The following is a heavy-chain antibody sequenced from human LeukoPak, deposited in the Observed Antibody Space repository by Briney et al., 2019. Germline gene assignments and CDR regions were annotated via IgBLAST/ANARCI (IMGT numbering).Heavy chain of an antibody. J-gene: IGHJ4*02. CDR1: GFTFSNYA. D-gene: IGHD6-19*01. Sequence: GGSLRLSCAASGFTFSNYAMSWVRQAPGKGLEWVSTISGGGITTYYADSAKGRFTISRDNSKNTMFLQMNSLRADDTAVYYCPRQSYASGWNPFDYWGQGILVSVSS. CDR2: ISGGGITT. CDR3: PRQSYASGWNPFDY. V-gene: IGHV3-23*01.